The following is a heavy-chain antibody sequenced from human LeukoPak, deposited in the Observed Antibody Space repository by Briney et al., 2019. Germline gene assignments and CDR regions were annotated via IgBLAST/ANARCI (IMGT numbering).Heavy chain of an antibody. D-gene: IGHD3-3*01. CDR3: ARSLVLRFTKSFDAAYYFDY. CDR2: IIPIFGTA. CDR1: GGTFSSYA. V-gene: IGHV1-69*13. J-gene: IGHJ4*02. Sequence: ASVKVSCKASGGTFSSYAISWVRQAPGQGLEWMGGIIPIFGTANYAQKFQGRVTITADESTSTAYMELSSLRSEDTAVYYCARSLVLRFTKSFDAAYYFDYWGQGTLVTVSS.